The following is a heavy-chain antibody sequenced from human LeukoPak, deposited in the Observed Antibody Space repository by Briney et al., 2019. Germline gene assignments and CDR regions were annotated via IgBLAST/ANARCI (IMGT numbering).Heavy chain of an antibody. Sequence: SETLSLTCAVYGGSFSGYYWSWIRQPPGKGLDCFGEINHSGSTNYNPSLKSRVTISVDTSKNQFSLKLSSVTAADTAVYYCARVEGAVQLWYFDLWGRGTLVTVSS. CDR1: GGSFSGYY. J-gene: IGHJ2*01. CDR3: ARVEGAVQLWYFDL. V-gene: IGHV4-34*01. D-gene: IGHD1-1*01. CDR2: INHSGST.